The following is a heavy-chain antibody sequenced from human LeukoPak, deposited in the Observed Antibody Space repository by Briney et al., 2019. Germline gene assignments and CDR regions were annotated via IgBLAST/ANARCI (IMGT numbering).Heavy chain of an antibody. CDR2: IDHSGST. CDR3: ARGVYHYYYDSSGYYDY. CDR1: GGSFSGYY. V-gene: IGHV4-34*01. J-gene: IGHJ4*02. Sequence: SETLSLTCAVYGGSFSGYYWSWIRQPPGKGLEWIGEIDHSGSTNYNLSLKSRVTISVDTSKNQFSLKLSSVTAADTAVYYCARGVYHYYYDSSGYYDYWGQGTLVTVSS. D-gene: IGHD3-22*01.